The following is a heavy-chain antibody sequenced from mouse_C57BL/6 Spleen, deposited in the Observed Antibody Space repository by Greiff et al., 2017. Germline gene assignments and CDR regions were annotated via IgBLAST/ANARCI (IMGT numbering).Heavy chain of an antibody. CDR1: GFSLSTSGMG. D-gene: IGHD2-5*01. V-gene: IGHV8-12*01. CDR3: ARSPSYYSNPTDYAMDY. CDR2: IYWDDDK. Sequence: QVTLKVSGPGILQSSQPLSLTCSFSGFSLSTSGMGVSWIRQPSGKGLEWLAHIYWDDDKRYNPSLKSRLTISKDTSRNQVFLKITSVDTADTATYYCARSPSYYSNPTDYAMDYWGQGTSVTVSS. J-gene: IGHJ4*01.